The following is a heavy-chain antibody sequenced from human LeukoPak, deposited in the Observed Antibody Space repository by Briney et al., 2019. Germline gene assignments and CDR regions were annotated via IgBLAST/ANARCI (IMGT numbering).Heavy chain of an antibody. CDR2: VSNSGSSI. J-gene: IGHJ3*01. CDR1: GFTFSDEY. V-gene: IGHV3-11*01. CDR3: ARDGAYSASNF. Sequence: GGSLRLSCAASGFTFSDEYMSWIRQAPGKGLEWISRVSNSGSSIYYADSVKGRFSISRDNVKNSLYLQMNSLRVEDTAVYYCARDGAYSASNFWGQGTMVAVSS. D-gene: IGHD6-13*01.